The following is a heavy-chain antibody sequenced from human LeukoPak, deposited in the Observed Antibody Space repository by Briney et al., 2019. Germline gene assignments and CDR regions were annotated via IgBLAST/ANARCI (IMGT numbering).Heavy chain of an antibody. D-gene: IGHD6-19*01. J-gene: IGHJ4*02. Sequence: ASVKVSCKASGYRFTSYYLHWVRQAPGQGLEWMGWIKPDSGSSHYAQKFQGRVTMTRDTSSNSAYMDLTRLKSDDTAVYYCARARVPITVAGLYYFDYWGQGALVTVSS. CDR1: GYRFTSYY. V-gene: IGHV1-2*02. CDR2: IKPDSGSS. CDR3: ARARVPITVAGLYYFDY.